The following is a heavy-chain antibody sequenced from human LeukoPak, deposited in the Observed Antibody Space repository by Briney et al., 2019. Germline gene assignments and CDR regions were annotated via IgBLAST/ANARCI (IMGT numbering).Heavy chain of an antibody. CDR3: ARDLSYYDSSGSDY. Sequence: SVKVSCKASGGTFSSYAISWVRQAPGQGLEWMGGIIPIFGTANYAQKFQGRVTITADESTSTAYMELSRLRSDDTAVYYCARDLSYYDSSGSDYWGQGTLVTVSS. CDR1: GGTFSSYA. CDR2: IIPIFGTA. D-gene: IGHD3-22*01. J-gene: IGHJ4*02. V-gene: IGHV1-69*13.